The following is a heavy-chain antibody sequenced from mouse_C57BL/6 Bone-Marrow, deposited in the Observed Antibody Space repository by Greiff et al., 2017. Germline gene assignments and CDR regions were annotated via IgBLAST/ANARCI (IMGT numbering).Heavy chain of an antibody. CDR2: IYPRSGNN. V-gene: IGHV1-81*01. J-gene: IGHJ2*01. CDR1: GYTFTSSG. CDR3: AKSSYDFDY. D-gene: IGHD1-1*01. Sequence: VKLVESGAELARPGASVKLSCKASGYTFTSSGISWVKQRTGQGLEWIGEIYPRSGNNYYNEKFKGKATLTADKSSSTAYMELRSLTSEDSAVYFCAKSSYDFDYWGQGTTLTVSS.